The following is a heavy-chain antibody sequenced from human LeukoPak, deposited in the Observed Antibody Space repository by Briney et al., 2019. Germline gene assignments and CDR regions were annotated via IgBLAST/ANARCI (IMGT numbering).Heavy chain of an antibody. Sequence: GESLKISCKASGYSFTRYWIGWVRQMPGKGLEWMGIIYPGDSDTRYSPSFQGQVTISADRSISTAYLRWSSLKASDTAMYFCARRYDSSGYYYDYWGQGTLVTVSS. J-gene: IGHJ4*02. CDR1: GYSFTRYW. CDR2: IYPGDSDT. V-gene: IGHV5-51*01. D-gene: IGHD3-22*01. CDR3: ARRYDSSGYYYDY.